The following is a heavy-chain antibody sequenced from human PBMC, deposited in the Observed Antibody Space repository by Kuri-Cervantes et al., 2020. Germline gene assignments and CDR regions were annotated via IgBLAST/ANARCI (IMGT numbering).Heavy chain of an antibody. CDR2: INPNSGGT. J-gene: IGHJ5*02. CDR1: GYTFTSYY. D-gene: IGHD6-13*01. Sequence: ASVKVSCKASGYTFTSYYMHWVRQAPGQGLEWMGWINPNSGGTNYAQKFQGRVTMTRDTSISTAYMELSRLRSDDTAVYYCARGVAAAGTRPRGFDPWGQGTLVTVSS. V-gene: IGHV1-2*02. CDR3: ARGVAAAGTRPRGFDP.